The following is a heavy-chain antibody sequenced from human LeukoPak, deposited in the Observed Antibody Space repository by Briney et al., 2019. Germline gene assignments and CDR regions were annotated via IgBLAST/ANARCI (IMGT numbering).Heavy chain of an antibody. CDR1: GYTFTSYG. Sequence: ASVKVSCKASGYTFTSYGISWVRQAPGQGLEWMGWISAYNGNTNYAQKLQGRVTMTTDTSTSTAYMELRSLRSDDTAVYYCATFQYYDILTGYSSDAFDIWGQGTMVTVSS. D-gene: IGHD3-9*01. CDR3: ATFQYYDILTGYSSDAFDI. J-gene: IGHJ3*02. V-gene: IGHV1-18*01. CDR2: ISAYNGNT.